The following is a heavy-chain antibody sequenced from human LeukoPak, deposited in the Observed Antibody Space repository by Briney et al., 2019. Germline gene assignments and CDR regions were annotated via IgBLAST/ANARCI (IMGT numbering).Heavy chain of an antibody. V-gene: IGHV3-23*01. D-gene: IGHD3-16*02. CDR3: AKDPGEGYHYFDY. J-gene: IGHJ4*02. CDR1: GFTFSSYA. Sequence: GGSLRLSCAASGFTFSSYAMSWVRQAPGKGLEWVSAISGSGGSTYYADSVKGRFTSSRDNSKNTLYLQMNSLRAEDTAVYYCAKDPGEGYHYFDYWGQGTLVTVSS. CDR2: ISGSGGST.